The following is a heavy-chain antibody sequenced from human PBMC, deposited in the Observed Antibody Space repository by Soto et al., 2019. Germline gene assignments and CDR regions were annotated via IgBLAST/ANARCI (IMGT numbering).Heavy chain of an antibody. Sequence: SETLSLTCTVSGGSISSGGYYWSWIRQHPGKGLEWIGYIYYSGSTYYNPSLKSRVTISVDTSKNQFSLKLSSVTAADTAVYYCARYGPSYDFWSGYFRRQDGGFFDYWGQGTLVTVSS. V-gene: IGHV4-31*03. J-gene: IGHJ4*02. CDR3: ARYGPSYDFWSGYFRRQDGGFFDY. CDR2: IYYSGST. CDR1: GGSISSGGYY. D-gene: IGHD3-3*01.